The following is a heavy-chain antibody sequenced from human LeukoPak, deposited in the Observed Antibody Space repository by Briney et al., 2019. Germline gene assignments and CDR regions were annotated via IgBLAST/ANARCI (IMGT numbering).Heavy chain of an antibody. Sequence: PSETLSLTCSVSGGSISRSDYYWGWVRQPPGKGLEWIGSLYYSGSTYYNPSLKSRVTVSVYTSKNQFSLRLRSVTAADTAVYYCARQGSGPLTGLDIWGQGTMVTVSS. J-gene: IGHJ3*02. CDR1: GGSISRSDYY. D-gene: IGHD3-9*01. CDR3: ARQGSGPLTGLDI. CDR2: LYYSGST. V-gene: IGHV4-39*01.